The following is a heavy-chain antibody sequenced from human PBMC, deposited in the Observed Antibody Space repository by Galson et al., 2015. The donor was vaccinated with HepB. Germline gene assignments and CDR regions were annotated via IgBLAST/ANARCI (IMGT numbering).Heavy chain of an antibody. D-gene: IGHD2-21*01. CDR2: INPRGGST. J-gene: IGHJ4*02. CDR3: ARSERSMALFAGGLSYFDY. Sequence: SVKVSCKASGYTFTSYYMHWVRQAPGQGLEWMGIINPRGGSTSYAQKFQGRVTMTRDTSTNTAYMELSSLRSEGTAVYYCARSERSMALFAGGLSYFDYWGQGTLVTVSS. V-gene: IGHV1-46*01. CDR1: GYTFTSYY.